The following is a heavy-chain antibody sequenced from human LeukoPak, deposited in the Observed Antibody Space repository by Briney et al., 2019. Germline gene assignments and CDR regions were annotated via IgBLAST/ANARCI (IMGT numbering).Heavy chain of an antibody. J-gene: IGHJ3*02. Sequence: GGSLRLSCAASGFIFSGSAVHWVRQASGKGLEWVGRIRSKANSYATAYAASVKGRFTISRDDSKNTAYLQINSLKTEDTAVYYCYGISGDCSSTSCYRADIWGQGTMVTVSS. CDR1: GFIFSGSA. CDR3: YGISGDCSSTSCYRADI. V-gene: IGHV3-73*01. CDR2: IRSKANSYAT. D-gene: IGHD2-2*02.